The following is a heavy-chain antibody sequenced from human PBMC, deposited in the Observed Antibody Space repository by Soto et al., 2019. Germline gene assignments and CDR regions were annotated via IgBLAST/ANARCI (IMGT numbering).Heavy chain of an antibody. CDR2: IYYSGST. CDR1: GGSVSSGSYY. CDR3: AGWGTIFGVVISDYGMDV. Sequence: PSETLSLTCTVSGGSVSSGSYYWSWIRQPPGKGLEWIGYIYYSGSTNYNPSLKSRVTISVDTSKNQFSLKLSSVTAADTAVYYCAGWGTIFGVVISDYGMDVWGQGTTVTVSS. J-gene: IGHJ6*02. D-gene: IGHD3-3*01. V-gene: IGHV4-61*01.